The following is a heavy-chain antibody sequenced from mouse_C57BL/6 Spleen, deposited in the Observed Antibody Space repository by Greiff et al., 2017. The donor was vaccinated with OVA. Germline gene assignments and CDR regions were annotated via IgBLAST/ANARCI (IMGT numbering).Heavy chain of an antibody. CDR1: GFNIKDYY. CDR2: IDPEDGDT. V-gene: IGHV14-1*01. D-gene: IGHD1-1*01. J-gene: IGHJ1*03. Sequence: EVQLQQSGAELVRPGASVKLSCTASGFNIKDYYMHWVKQRPEQGLEWIGRIDPEDGDTEYAPKFQGKATMTADTSSNTAYLQLSSLTSEDTAVYYCTTLYYYGSSYWYFDVWGTGTTVTVSS. CDR3: TTLYYYGSSYWYFDV.